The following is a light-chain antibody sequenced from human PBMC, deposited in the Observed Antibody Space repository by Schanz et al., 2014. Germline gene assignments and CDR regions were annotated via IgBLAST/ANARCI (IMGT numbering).Light chain of an antibody. CDR3: QYLGA. Sequence: DIQMTQSPSSLSASVGDRVTITCRASQSISKWLAWYQQQPGKAPKLLIHKASTLASGVPSRFSGSGSGTEFTLTISSLQPDDFATYYCQYLGAFGLGTKLEIK. CDR2: KAS. J-gene: IGKJ2*01. V-gene: IGKV1-5*03. CDR1: QSISKW.